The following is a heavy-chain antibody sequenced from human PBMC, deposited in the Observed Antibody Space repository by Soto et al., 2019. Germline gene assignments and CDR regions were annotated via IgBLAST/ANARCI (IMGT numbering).Heavy chain of an antibody. V-gene: IGHV3-74*01. CDR3: ATLNSFGSDF. CDR2: VTGDGTTT. D-gene: IGHD3-3*01. J-gene: IGHJ4*01. Sequence: GGSLRLSGAVSGLTFSNFWMHWVRQAPGKGLVWVSRVTGDGTTTDYADSVKGRFTISRDNAKNTVFLQMNSLRAEDTAVYYCATLNSFGSDFWGHGTLVTVSS. CDR1: GLTFSNFW.